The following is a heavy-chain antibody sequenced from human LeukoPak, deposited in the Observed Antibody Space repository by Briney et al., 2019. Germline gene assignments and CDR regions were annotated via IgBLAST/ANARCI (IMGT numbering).Heavy chain of an antibody. CDR2: AYYWSKWSY. Sequence: PSQTLSLTCAISGDSVSTTGGAWNWIRQSPSRGLEWLGRAYYWSKWSYNYAVSVQSRITINPDTSKNQFSRQLNSVTPEDTAVYYCARGRDNAFDIWGQGTMVSVSS. CDR1: GDSVSTTGGA. J-gene: IGHJ3*02. CDR3: ARGRDNAFDI. V-gene: IGHV6-1*01.